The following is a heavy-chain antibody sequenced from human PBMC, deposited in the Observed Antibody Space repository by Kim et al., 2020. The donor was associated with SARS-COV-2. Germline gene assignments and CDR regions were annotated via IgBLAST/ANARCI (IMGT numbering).Heavy chain of an antibody. D-gene: IGHD5-12*01. Sequence: GGSLRLSCAASGFTFSDYYMSWIRQAPGKGLEWVSYISSSCSTLYYADSVKGRFTLTRNNAKNPLYQQMNSLRAEDTAVYFVAGDGEVATTLGFDYWGQGTLVTVSS. CDR3: AGDGEVATTLGFDY. CDR2: ISSSCSTL. CDR1: GFTFSDYY. V-gene: IGHV3-11*01. J-gene: IGHJ4*02.